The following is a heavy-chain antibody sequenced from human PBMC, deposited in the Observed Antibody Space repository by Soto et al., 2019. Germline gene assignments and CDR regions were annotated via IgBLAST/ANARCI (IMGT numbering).Heavy chain of an antibody. Sequence: SETLSLTCTVSGVSISSVSISSNYWGWIRQPPGKGLEYIGSIPYSGNTNYNPSLKSRVSISVDTSKNQFSLKLTSVTAADTAVSYCARIPYSSASFDYWGQRILVTV. J-gene: IGHJ4*02. CDR1: GVSISSVSISSNY. CDR3: ARIPYSSASFDY. CDR2: IPYSGNT. D-gene: IGHD6-19*01. V-gene: IGHV4-61*01.